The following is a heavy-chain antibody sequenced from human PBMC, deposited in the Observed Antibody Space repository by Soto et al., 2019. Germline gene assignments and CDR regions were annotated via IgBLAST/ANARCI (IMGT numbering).Heavy chain of an antibody. Sequence: WGSLRLSCAASGFTLINYWITWVRQAPWKGLEWVANINKDGSQKNYVDSVKGRFTIARDNGQNSLSLQINSLRVEDTAVYYCVRELGLAYWGQGALVTVSS. V-gene: IGHV3-7*03. CDR1: GFTLINYW. CDR2: INKDGSQK. D-gene: IGHD7-27*01. CDR3: VRELGLAY. J-gene: IGHJ4*02.